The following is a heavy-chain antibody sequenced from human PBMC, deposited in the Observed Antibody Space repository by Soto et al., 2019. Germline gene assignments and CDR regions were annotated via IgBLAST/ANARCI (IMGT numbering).Heavy chain of an antibody. V-gene: IGHV3-48*02. CDR2: LSSSRTTI. J-gene: IGHJ6*02. Sequence: AGGSLRLSCAGSGFTLNSYSMNWVRQAPGKGLEWVSYLSSSRTTIYYADSVEGRFTISRDDAKNSLYLQMNSLRDDDTAVYFCVRGRSDSLMDVWGQGTTVTVSS. CDR3: VRGRSDSLMDV. CDR1: GFTLNSYS.